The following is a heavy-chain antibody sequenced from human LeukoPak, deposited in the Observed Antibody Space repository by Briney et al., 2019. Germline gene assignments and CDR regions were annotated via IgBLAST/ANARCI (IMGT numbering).Heavy chain of an antibody. CDR2: MSYDGFSK. J-gene: IGHJ3*01. CDR1: EIAFSNSI. V-gene: IGHV3-30*04. CDR3: AREGHTSGYCGTFDV. D-gene: IGHD3-22*01. Sequence: GGSLRLSCVASEIAFSNSIMHWVRQAPGKGLEWVSAMSYDGFSKYYADSMKGRLTISRDDSKNTVYLQMKSLRPEDTAVYYCAREGHTSGYCGTFDVWGQGTTVAVS.